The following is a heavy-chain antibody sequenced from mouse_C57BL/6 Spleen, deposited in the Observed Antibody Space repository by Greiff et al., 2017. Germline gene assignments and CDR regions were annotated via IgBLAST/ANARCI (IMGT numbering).Heavy chain of an antibody. CDR2: IYPGSGST. D-gene: IGHD2-5*01. V-gene: IGHV1-55*01. CDR3: ARRGVRYSNFFDY. CDR1: GYTFTSYW. Sequence: QVQLQQPGAELVKPGASVKMSCKASGYTFTSYWITWVKQRPGQGLEWIGDIYPGSGSTNYNEKFKSKATLTVDTSSSTAYMQLSSLTSEDSAVYYCARRGVRYSNFFDYWGQGTTLTVSS. J-gene: IGHJ2*01.